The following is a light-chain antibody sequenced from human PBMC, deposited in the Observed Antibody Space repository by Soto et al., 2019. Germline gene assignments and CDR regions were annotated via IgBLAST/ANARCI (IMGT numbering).Light chain of an antibody. CDR2: GES. J-gene: IGKJ1*01. Sequence: VLTQSPGTLSVSPGERATLSCRASQSVSGNNLAWYQQKPGRPPRLLIYGESSRASGVPDRFSGSGSGTNFTLTINRLEPEDYAVYYCQQYGSSRTWTFGQGTKVDIK. CDR1: QSVSGNN. CDR3: QQYGSSRTWT. V-gene: IGKV3-20*01.